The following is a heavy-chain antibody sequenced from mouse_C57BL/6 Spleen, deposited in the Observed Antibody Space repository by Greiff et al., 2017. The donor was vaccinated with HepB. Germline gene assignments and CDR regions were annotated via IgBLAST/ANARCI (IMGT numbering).Heavy chain of an antibody. Sequence: VKLMESGPELVKPGASVKISCKASGYAFSSSWMNWVKPRPGKGLEWIGRIYPGDGDTNYNGKFKGKATLTADKSSSTAYMQLSSLTSEDSAVYVCAHIYYYGSSYLFDYWGQGTTLTVSS. D-gene: IGHD1-1*01. CDR3: AHIYYYGSSYLFDY. V-gene: IGHV1-82*01. CDR1: GYAFSSSW. J-gene: IGHJ2*01. CDR2: IYPGDGDT.